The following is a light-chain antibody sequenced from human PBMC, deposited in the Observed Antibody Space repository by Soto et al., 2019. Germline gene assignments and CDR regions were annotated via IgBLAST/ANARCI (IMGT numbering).Light chain of an antibody. CDR2: DTS. Sequence: QTVVTQEPSLTVSPGGTVTLTCASSTGDVTSGHYPYWFQQEPGQVPRTLIYDTSNKHSWTPDRFSGSLLGGKAALTLSGAQPEDEAIYYCLLAYSSSRPVFGGGTKVTVL. J-gene: IGLJ2*01. CDR1: TGDVTSGHY. V-gene: IGLV7-46*01. CDR3: LLAYSSSRPV.